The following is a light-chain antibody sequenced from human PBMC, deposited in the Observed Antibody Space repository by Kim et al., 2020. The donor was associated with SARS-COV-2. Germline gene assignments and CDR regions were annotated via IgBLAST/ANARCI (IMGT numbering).Light chain of an antibody. CDR3: QQLNSYPIT. CDR2: GAT. Sequence: GDRVSITCRASQVFNSLAWYQQKPGKAPELLIYGATTLQRGVPSRFSGSGSGTDFTLTISSLQPEDFATYYCQQLNSYPITFGQGTRLEIK. CDR1: QVFNS. V-gene: IGKV1-9*01. J-gene: IGKJ5*01.